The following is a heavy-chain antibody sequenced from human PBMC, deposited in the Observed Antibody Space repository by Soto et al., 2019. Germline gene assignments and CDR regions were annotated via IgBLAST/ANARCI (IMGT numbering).Heavy chain of an antibody. CDR3: ARGKQWLTNWFDP. V-gene: IGHV6-1*01. CDR1: RDSASSNSAA. D-gene: IGHD6-19*01. J-gene: IGHJ5*02. CDR2: TYYRSKWYN. Sequence: SQTLSLTCAISRDSASSNSAAWNWIRQSPSRGLEWLGRTYYRSKWYNDYAVSVKSRISINPDTSKNQFSLQLNSVTPEDAAVYYCARGKQWLTNWFDPWGQGTLVTVSS.